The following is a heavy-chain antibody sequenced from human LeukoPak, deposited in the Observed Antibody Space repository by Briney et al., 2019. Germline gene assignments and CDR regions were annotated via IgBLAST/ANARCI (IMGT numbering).Heavy chain of an antibody. CDR1: GFTFSSYE. Sequence: GGSLRLSCAASGFTFSSYEMNWVRQAPGKGLEWVSYISSSGSTIYYADSVKGRFTISRDNAKNSLYLQMNSLRAEDTALYYCAKDINGDSTYDAFDIWGQGTMVTVSS. J-gene: IGHJ3*02. D-gene: IGHD4-17*01. CDR3: AKDINGDSTYDAFDI. CDR2: ISSSGSTI. V-gene: IGHV3-48*03.